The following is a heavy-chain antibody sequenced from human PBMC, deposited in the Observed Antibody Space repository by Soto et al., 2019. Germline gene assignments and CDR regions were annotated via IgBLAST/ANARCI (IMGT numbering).Heavy chain of an antibody. Sequence: QVQLVQSGAEVKKPGSSVKVSCKTSGGSLSDYAISWVRQAPGQGLEWMGRTIPALAIANTAQKFQGRVTITADTSTSTVYMELSSLRSEDTAVYYCARGRKGITLVRGVMLDHWGQGTPVTVSS. D-gene: IGHD3-10*01. CDR1: GGSLSDYA. V-gene: IGHV1-69*02. CDR2: TIPALAIA. CDR3: ARGRKGITLVRGVMLDH. J-gene: IGHJ4*02.